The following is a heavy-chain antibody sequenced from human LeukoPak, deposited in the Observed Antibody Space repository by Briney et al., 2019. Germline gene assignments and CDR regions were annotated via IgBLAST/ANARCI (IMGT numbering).Heavy chain of an antibody. CDR2: ISGSGGTT. CDR3: AKAAVAFDI. CDR1: GFTFSTYA. V-gene: IGHV3-23*01. Sequence: GGSLRLSCAASGFTFSTYAMSWVRQAPGKGLEWVSAISGSGGTTYYADSVEGRFTISRDNSKNTLSLQMNSLRAEDTAVYYCAKAAVAFDIWGQGTMVTVSS. J-gene: IGHJ3*02.